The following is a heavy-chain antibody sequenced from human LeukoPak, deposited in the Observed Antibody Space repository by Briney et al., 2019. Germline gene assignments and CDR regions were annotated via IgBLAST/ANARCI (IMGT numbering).Heavy chain of an antibody. V-gene: IGHV4-59*01. J-gene: IGHJ5*02. CDR3: ARISSWYLGWFDH. Sequence: SETLSLTCTVSGGSISSYYWSWIRQPPGKGLEWIGYIYYSGSTNYNPSLKSRVTISVDTSKNQFSLKLSSVTAADTAVYYCARISSWYLGWFDHWGQGTLVAVSS. CDR1: GGSISSYY. D-gene: IGHD6-13*01. CDR2: IYYSGST.